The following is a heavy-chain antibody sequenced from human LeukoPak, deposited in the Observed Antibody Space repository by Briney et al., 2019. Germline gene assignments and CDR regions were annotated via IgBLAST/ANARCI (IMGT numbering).Heavy chain of an antibody. Sequence: GGSLRLSCAASGFTFSSYEMNWVRQAPGKGLEWVSYISSSGSTIYYADSVKGRFTISRDNAKNSLYLQMNSLRAEDTAVYYCARVGYYDSSGHDAFDIWGQGTMVTVSS. D-gene: IGHD3-22*01. CDR1: GFTFSSYE. CDR3: ARVGYYDSSGHDAFDI. CDR2: ISSSGSTI. J-gene: IGHJ3*02. V-gene: IGHV3-48*03.